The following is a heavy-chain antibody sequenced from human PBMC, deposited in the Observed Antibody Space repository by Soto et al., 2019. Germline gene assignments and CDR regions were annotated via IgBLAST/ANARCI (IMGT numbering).Heavy chain of an antibody. J-gene: IGHJ6*02. Sequence: ASVKVSCKASGGTFSSYAISWVRQAPGQGLEWMGGIIPIFGTANYAQKFQGRVTITADESTSTAYMELSSLRSEDTAVYYCARAVLAAAGTNYYGMDVWGQGTTVTVSS. CDR1: GGTFSSYA. CDR3: ARAVLAAAGTNYYGMDV. D-gene: IGHD6-13*01. V-gene: IGHV1-69*13. CDR2: IIPIFGTA.